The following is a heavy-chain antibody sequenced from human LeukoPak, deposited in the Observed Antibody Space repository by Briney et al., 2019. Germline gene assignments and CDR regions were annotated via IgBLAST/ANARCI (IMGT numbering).Heavy chain of an antibody. D-gene: IGHD3-9*01. CDR3: ARKVLRYFDWHDYFDY. V-gene: IGHV3-21*01. J-gene: IGHJ4*02. CDR2: ISSSSSYI. CDR1: GFTFSSYS. Sequence: PGGSLRLSCAASGFTFSSYSMNWVRQAPGKGLEWVSSISSSSSYIYYADSVKGRFTISRDNAKNSLYLQMNSLRAEDTAVYYCARKVLRYFDWHDYFDYWGQGTLVTVSS.